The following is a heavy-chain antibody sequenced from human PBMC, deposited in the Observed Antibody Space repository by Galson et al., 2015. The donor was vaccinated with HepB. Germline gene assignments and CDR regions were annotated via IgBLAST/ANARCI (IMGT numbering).Heavy chain of an antibody. CDR1: GFTFINYA. CDR2: VSGSGGTT. Sequence: SLRLSCAASGFTFINYAMSWVRQAPGKGLEWVSAVSGSGGTTYYADSVKGRFTISRDNSKNTLCLQMNRLKAEDTAVYYCAKHQASTGWYYFDYWGQGTLVTVSS. V-gene: IGHV3-23*01. CDR3: AKHQASTGWYYFDY. J-gene: IGHJ4*02. D-gene: IGHD6-19*01.